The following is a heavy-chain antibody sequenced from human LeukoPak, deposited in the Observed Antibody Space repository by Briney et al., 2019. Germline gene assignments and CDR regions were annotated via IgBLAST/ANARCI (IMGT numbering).Heavy chain of an antibody. CDR2: IRYDGSNK. D-gene: IGHD3-9*01. J-gene: IGHJ4*02. CDR1: GFTFSSYG. CDR3: AEARYFDWLTSDY. V-gene: IGHV3-30*02. Sequence: GGSLRLSCAASGFTFSSYGMHWVRQAPGKGLEWVAFIRYDGSNKYYADSVKGRFTISRGNSKNTLYLQMNSLRAEDTAVYYCAEARYFDWLTSDYWGQGTLVTVSS.